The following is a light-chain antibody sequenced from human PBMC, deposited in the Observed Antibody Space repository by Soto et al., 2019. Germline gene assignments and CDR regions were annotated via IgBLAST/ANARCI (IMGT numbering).Light chain of an antibody. CDR1: QSVSGN. Sequence: EIVMTQSPATLSVSPGERATLSCRASQSVSGNLAWYQQKPGQAPSLLIYGASTRATGLPARFSGSGSGTEFTLTISSLQSEDFAVYYCQQYNNWLITFGQGTRLEIE. J-gene: IGKJ5*01. V-gene: IGKV3-15*01. CDR2: GAS. CDR3: QQYNNWLIT.